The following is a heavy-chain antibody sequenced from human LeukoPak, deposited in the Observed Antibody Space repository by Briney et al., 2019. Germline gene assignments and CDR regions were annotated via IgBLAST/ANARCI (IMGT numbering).Heavy chain of an antibody. Sequence: SVKVSCKASGGAFSSYGITWVRQAPGQGPEWMGRIIPILDMADYAQKFQGRVTITADKSTRTAYMEMSSLRSEDTAVYYCAKDGGWLQTQNHYYYHGLDVWGQGTTVTVSS. CDR1: GGAFSSYG. V-gene: IGHV1-69*04. J-gene: IGHJ6*02. CDR3: AKDGGWLQTQNHYYYHGLDV. D-gene: IGHD5-24*01. CDR2: IIPILDMA.